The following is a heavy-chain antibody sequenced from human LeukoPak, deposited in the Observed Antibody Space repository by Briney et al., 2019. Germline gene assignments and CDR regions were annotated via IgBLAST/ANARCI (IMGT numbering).Heavy chain of an antibody. CDR1: GGSFSGYY. Sequence: KPSETLSLTCAVYGGSFSGYYWSWIRQPPGKGLEWIGEINHSGSTNCNPSLKSRVTISVDTSKNQFSLKLSSVTAADTAVYYCARGLPGLVLFYFDYWGQGTLVTVSS. D-gene: IGHD2/OR15-2a*01. J-gene: IGHJ4*02. CDR2: INHSGST. CDR3: ARGLPGLVLFYFDY. V-gene: IGHV4-34*01.